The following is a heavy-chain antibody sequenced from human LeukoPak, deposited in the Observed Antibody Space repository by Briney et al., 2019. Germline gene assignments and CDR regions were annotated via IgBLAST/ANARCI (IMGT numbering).Heavy chain of an antibody. Sequence: GASVKVSCKVSGFTLTELSMHWVRQAPGKGLEWMGGFDPEDGEIIYAQNFQDRVTMTEDTSADTAYMELSSLRSDDTAVYYCATMLRGIVVPRFDDWGQGTLLIVSS. CDR1: GFTLTELS. J-gene: IGHJ4*02. CDR3: ATMLRGIVVPRFDD. CDR2: FDPEDGEI. D-gene: IGHD3-10*01. V-gene: IGHV1-24*01.